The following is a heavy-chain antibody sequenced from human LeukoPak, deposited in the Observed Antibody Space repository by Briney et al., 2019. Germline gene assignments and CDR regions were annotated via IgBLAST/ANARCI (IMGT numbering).Heavy chain of an antibody. V-gene: IGHV1-69*04. J-gene: IGHJ4*02. CDR1: GGTFSSYA. Sequence: SVKVSCKASGGTFSSYAISWVRQAPGQGLEWMGRIIPILGIANYAQKFQGRVTITADKSMSTAYMELSSLRSEDTAVYYCARGRVSGSGSSPFDYWGQGTLVTVSS. CDR2: IIPILGIA. CDR3: ARGRVSGSGSSPFDY. D-gene: IGHD3-10*01.